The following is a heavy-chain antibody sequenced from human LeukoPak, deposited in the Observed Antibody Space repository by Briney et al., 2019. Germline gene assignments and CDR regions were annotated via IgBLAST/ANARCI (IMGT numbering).Heavy chain of an antibody. V-gene: IGHV3-21*01. CDR3: ARGPSSNWSGLDF. CDR1: GFTFSSYG. CDR2: ISSSSSYI. D-gene: IGHD6-13*01. Sequence: PGGSLRLSCAASGFTFSSYGMHWVRQAPGKGLEWVSSISSSSSYISYADSVKGRFTVSRDNAKNTLYLQVNNLRAEDTAVYYCARGPSSNWSGLDFWGQGTLLTVSS. J-gene: IGHJ4*02.